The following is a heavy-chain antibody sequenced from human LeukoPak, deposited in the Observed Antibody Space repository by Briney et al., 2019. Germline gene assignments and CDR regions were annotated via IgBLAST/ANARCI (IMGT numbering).Heavy chain of an antibody. CDR2: IYYSGST. D-gene: IGHD3-22*01. V-gene: IGHV4-61*01. J-gene: IGHJ4*02. Sequence: SETLSLTCTVSGGSVSSGSYYWSWIRQPPGKGLEWIGYIYYSGSTNYNPSLKSRITISVDTSKNQFSLKLSSVTAADTAVYYCARGMVPPPTMIVVVIISLVFDYWGQGTLVTVSS. CDR3: ARGMVPPPTMIVVVIISLVFDY. CDR1: GGSVSSGSYY.